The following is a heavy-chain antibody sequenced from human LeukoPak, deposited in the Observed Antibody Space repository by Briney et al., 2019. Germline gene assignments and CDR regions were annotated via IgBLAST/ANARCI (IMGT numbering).Heavy chain of an antibody. D-gene: IGHD6-13*01. CDR2: INAGNGNT. CDR1: GYTFTSYA. V-gene: IGHV1-3*01. CDR3: AREIAAAGTTYYYYGMDV. Sequence: GASVKVSCKASGYTFTSYAMHWVRQAPGQRLEWMGWINAGNGNTKYSQKFQGRVTMTRDTSTSTVYMELSSLRSEDTAVYYCAREIAAAGTTYYYYGMDVWGQGTTVTVSS. J-gene: IGHJ6*02.